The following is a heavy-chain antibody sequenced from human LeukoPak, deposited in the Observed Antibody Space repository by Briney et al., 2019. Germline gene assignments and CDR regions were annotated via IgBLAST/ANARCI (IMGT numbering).Heavy chain of an antibody. CDR2: ISYNGYT. D-gene: IGHD3-10*01. CDR1: GDSISPYC. Sequence: SETLSLTCAVSGDSISPYCWSWIRQPPGKGLEWIGYISYNGYTNYNPSLKSRVTISVDTSKSQFSLKLSSVTASDTAVYYCARHLDDYGSGSYEYWGQGTLVTVSS. J-gene: IGHJ4*02. CDR3: ARHLDDYGSGSYEY. V-gene: IGHV4-59*08.